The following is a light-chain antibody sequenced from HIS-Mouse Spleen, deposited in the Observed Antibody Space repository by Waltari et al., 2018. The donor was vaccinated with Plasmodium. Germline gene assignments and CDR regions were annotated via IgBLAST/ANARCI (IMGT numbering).Light chain of an antibody. CDR2: EDR. Sequence: SYELTQPPSVSVSPGQTARITCSGDALPKKYAYWYQHKSGQAPVLDIYEDRKRPSGTPERFSGSSSGTKATLTIRGAQVEDEADYYCYSTDSSGNHRVFGGGTKLTVL. J-gene: IGLJ3*02. CDR1: ALPKKY. V-gene: IGLV3-10*01. CDR3: YSTDSSGNHRV.